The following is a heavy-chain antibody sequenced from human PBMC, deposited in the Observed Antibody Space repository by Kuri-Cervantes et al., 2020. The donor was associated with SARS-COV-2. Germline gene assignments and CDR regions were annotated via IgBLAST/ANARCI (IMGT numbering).Heavy chain of an antibody. V-gene: IGHV3-48*01. D-gene: IGHD2-2*01. CDR3: AKGYCSSTSCYPDY. CDR2: ISSSSSTI. Sequence: GESLRLSCAAAGFTFSSYSMNWVRQAPGKGLEWVSYISSSSSTIYYADSVKGRFTISRDNAKNSLYLQMNSLRAEDTAVYYCAKGYCSSTSCYPDYWGQGTLVTISS. CDR1: GFTFSSYS. J-gene: IGHJ4*02.